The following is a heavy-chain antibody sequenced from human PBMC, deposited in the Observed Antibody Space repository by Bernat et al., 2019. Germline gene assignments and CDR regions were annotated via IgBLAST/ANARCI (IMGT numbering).Heavy chain of an antibody. Sequence: QVTLKESGPVLVKPTETLTLTCTVSGFSLSNARMGVSWLRQPPGKALDWLAHIFSNDEKSYSTSQKSRLTISKDTSKSQVVLTMTNVDPVDTATYYCARGYSSGWYLYYYMDVWGKGTTVTVSS. J-gene: IGHJ6*03. V-gene: IGHV2-26*01. CDR2: IFSNDEK. CDR3: ARGYSSGWYLYYYMDV. D-gene: IGHD6-19*01. CDR1: GFSLSNARMG.